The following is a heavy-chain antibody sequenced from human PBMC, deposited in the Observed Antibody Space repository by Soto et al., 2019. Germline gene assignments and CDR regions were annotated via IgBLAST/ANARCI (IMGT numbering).Heavy chain of an antibody. D-gene: IGHD3-3*02. V-gene: IGHV1-69*12. Sequence: QVQLMQSGAEVKKPGSSVKVSCKASGGTFSTSAISWVRQAPGEGLEWVGGITPIFATPDYAQKFQGRVTISADESTATAYLELTSLTTDDTAVYYCARDKDRQQLGGNYYYILDVWGQGTAITVS. CDR1: GGTFSTSA. CDR2: ITPIFATP. CDR3: ARDKDRQQLGGNYYYILDV. J-gene: IGHJ6*02.